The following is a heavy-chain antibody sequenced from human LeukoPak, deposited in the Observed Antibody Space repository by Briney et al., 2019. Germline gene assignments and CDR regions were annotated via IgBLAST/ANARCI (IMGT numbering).Heavy chain of an antibody. V-gene: IGHV3-23*01. CDR1: GFTFSNYA. Sequence: GGSLRLSCVASGFTFSNYAMSWVRQAPGKGLEWVSVISGSGGTTFYADSVKGRFTISRDNSKNTLYLQMNSLRAEDTAVYYCAREGNYYDMDVWGQGTTVTVSS. J-gene: IGHJ6*02. CDR3: AREGNYYDMDV. CDR2: ISGSGGTT.